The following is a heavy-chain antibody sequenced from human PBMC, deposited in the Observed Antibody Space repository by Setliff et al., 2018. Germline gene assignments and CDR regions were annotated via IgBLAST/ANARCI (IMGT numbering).Heavy chain of an antibody. D-gene: IGHD3-3*01. CDR3: ARRATYYNFWSGYYDY. Sequence: LSLTCTVSGGSISSSSYYWGWIRQPPGKGLEWIGSIYYSGSTYYNPSLKSRVTISVDTSKNQFSLKLSSVTAADAAVYYCARRATYYNFWSGYYDYWGQGTLVTVSS. CDR2: IYYSGST. J-gene: IGHJ4*02. CDR1: GGSISSSSYY. V-gene: IGHV4-39*07.